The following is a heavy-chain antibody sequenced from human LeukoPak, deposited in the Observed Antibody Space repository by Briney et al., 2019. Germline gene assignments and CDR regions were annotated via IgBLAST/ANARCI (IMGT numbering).Heavy chain of an antibody. CDR2: ISAYNGNT. V-gene: IGHV1-18*01. J-gene: IGHJ4*02. D-gene: IGHD5-18*01. CDR1: GYTFTSYA. Sequence: RASVKVSCKASGYTFTSYAMNWVRQAPGQGLEWMGWISAYNGNTNYAQKLQGRVTMTTDTSTSTAYMELRSLRSDDTAVYYCAARRDSWIHSPFDYWGQGTLVTVSS. CDR3: AARRDSWIHSPFDY.